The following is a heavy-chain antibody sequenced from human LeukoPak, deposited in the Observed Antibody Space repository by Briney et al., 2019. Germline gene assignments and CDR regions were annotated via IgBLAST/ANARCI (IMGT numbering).Heavy chain of an antibody. D-gene: IGHD3-10*01. J-gene: IGHJ6*02. V-gene: IGHV4-61*01. CDR1: GGSVSSSTYS. CDR3: ARLSVTMVRGVPKYYYGMDV. CDR2: ISYSGST. Sequence: PSETLSLTCTVSGGSVSSSTYSWNWIRQPPGKGLEWIGYISYSGSTNYSPSLKSRVSISVDTSKNQFSLRLTSVTAADTAVYSCARLSVTMVRGVPKYYYGMDVWGQGTTVTVSS.